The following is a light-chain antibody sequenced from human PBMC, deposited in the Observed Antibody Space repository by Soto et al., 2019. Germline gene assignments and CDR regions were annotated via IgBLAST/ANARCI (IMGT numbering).Light chain of an antibody. V-gene: IGKV3-20*01. CDR1: QSVSSTY. CDR2: SSS. CDR3: QQYGSSPRT. J-gene: IGKJ1*01. Sequence: ELVLTQSPGTLSLSPGDRATLSCRASQSVSSTYLAWYQQRPGQAPRLLIYSSSSRASGIPDRFSGSGSGTDFTLTISSLEPEDFAVYYCQQYGSSPRTFGQGTKVDIK.